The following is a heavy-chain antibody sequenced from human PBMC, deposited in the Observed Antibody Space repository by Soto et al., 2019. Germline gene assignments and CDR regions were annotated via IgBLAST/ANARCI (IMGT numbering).Heavy chain of an antibody. Sequence: QVQLVQSGAEVKKPGASVKVSCKASGYTFTSYYMHWVRQAPGQGLEWMGIINPSGGSTSYAQKFQGRVSMSRDTSRSTVYMELSSLRSEDTAVYYCASNVLGIAPPVAGTNIRDYWGQGTLVTVSS. V-gene: IGHV1-46*01. CDR2: INPSGGST. D-gene: IGHD6-19*01. CDR1: GYTFTSYY. CDR3: ASNVLGIAPPVAGTNIRDY. J-gene: IGHJ4*02.